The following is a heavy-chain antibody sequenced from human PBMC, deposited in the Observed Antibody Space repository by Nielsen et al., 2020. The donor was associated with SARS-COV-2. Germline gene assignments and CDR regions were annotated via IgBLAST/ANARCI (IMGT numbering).Heavy chain of an antibody. CDR3: ATASIVGATTWFDP. CDR2: ISWNSGSI. Sequence: SLKISCAASGFTFDDYAMHWVRQAPGKGLEWVSGISWNSGSIGYADSVKGRFTISRDNAKNSLYLQMNSLRAEDTALYYCATASIVGATTWFDPWGQGTLVTVSS. V-gene: IGHV3-9*01. J-gene: IGHJ5*02. CDR1: GFTFDDYA. D-gene: IGHD1-26*01.